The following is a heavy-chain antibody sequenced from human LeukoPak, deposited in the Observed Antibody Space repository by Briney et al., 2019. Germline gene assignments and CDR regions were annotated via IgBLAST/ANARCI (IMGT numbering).Heavy chain of an antibody. CDR3: ARRRVVPGTKYFDY. J-gene: IGHJ4*02. CDR2: INEDGSQQ. D-gene: IGHD3-22*01. V-gene: IGHV3-7*01. CDR1: RFTFSNYW. Sequence: PGGSLRLSCAASRFTFSNYWMSWVRQAPGKGLEWVATINEDGSQQDYVESLKGRFTISRDNAKDSLYLQINRLGAEDTAVYYSARRRVVPGTKYFDYWGQGTLVTVSS.